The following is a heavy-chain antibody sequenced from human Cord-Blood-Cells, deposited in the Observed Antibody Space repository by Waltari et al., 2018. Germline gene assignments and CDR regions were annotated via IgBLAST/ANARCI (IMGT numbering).Heavy chain of an antibody. D-gene: IGHD2-15*01. CDR3: ARDLRGYCSGGSCYSVWFDP. J-gene: IGHJ5*02. CDR1: GYSISSGYY. Sequence: QVQLQESGPGLVKPSETLSLTCAVSGYSISSGYYWGWIRQPPGKGLEWIGSIYHSGSSYYNPSLKSRVTISVDTSKNQFSRKLSSVTAADTAVYYCARDLRGYCSGGSCYSVWFDPWGQGTLVTVSS. V-gene: IGHV4-38-2*02. CDR2: IYHSGSS.